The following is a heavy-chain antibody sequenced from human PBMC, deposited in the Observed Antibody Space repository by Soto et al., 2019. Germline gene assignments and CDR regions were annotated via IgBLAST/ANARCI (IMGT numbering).Heavy chain of an antibody. CDR1: GFTFSDYY. CDR3: ARDRGLARLAYYFDY. J-gene: IGHJ4*02. Sequence: GGSLRLSCAASGFTFSDYYMSWIRQAPGKGLEWVSYISSSGSTIYYADSVKGRFTISRDNAKNSLYLQMNSLRAEDTAVYYCARDRGLARLAYYFDYWGQGTLVTVSS. V-gene: IGHV3-11*01. D-gene: IGHD3-16*01. CDR2: ISSSGSTI.